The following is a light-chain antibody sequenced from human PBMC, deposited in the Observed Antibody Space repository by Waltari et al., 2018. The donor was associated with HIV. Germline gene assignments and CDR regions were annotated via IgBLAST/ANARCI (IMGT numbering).Light chain of an antibody. Sequence: SYVLTQPPSVSVAPGKTARITCGGNNTGSKNVHWYQQKPGQAPVVVIYYDSDRPSGIPERFSGSNSGNTATLTISRVEAGDEADYYCQVRDSSSDHAVFGGGTKLTVL. V-gene: IGLV3-21*01. CDR3: QVRDSSSDHAV. J-gene: IGLJ2*01. CDR2: YDS. CDR1: NTGSKN.